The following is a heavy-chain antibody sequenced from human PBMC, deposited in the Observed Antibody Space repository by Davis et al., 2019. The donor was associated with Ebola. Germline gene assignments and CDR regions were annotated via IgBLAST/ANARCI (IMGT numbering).Heavy chain of an antibody. D-gene: IGHD3-10*01. CDR2: INHSGST. Sequence: SETLSLTCAVYGGSFSGYYWSWIRQPPGKGLEWIGEINHSGSTDYNPSLKSRVTISVDTSKNQFSLKLSSVTAADTAVYYCASPYGSGSYYKRGALGYWGQGTLVTASS. V-gene: IGHV4-34*01. CDR1: GGSFSGYY. CDR3: ASPYGSGSYYKRGALGY. J-gene: IGHJ4*02.